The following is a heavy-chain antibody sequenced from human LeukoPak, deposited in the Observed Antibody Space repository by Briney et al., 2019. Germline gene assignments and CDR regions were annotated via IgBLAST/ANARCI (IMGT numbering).Heavy chain of an antibody. V-gene: IGHV4-34*01. CDR3: ARGGVERYCSGGSRYGWFDP. CDR2: INHSGST. Sequence: SETLSLTCAVCGGSFSGYYWSWIRQPPGKGLEWIGEINHSGSTNYNPSLKSRVTISVDTSKNQFSLNLNSVTATDTAVYYCARGGVERYCSGGSRYGWFDPWGQGTLVTVSS. CDR1: GGSFSGYY. D-gene: IGHD2-15*01. J-gene: IGHJ5*02.